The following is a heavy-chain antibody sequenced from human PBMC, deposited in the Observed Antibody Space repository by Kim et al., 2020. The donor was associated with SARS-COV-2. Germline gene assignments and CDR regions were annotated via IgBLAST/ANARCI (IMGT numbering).Heavy chain of an antibody. J-gene: IGHJ5*02. Sequence: DSVKGRFTNSRENAKNTLYLQVNSLRAEDTAVYYCARGVTIFGVVAWFDPWGQGTLVTVSS. V-gene: IGHV3-30*01. D-gene: IGHD3-3*01. CDR3: ARGVTIFGVVAWFDP.